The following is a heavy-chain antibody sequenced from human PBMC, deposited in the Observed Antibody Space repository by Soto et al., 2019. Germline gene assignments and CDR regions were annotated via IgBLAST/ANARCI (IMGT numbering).Heavy chain of an antibody. CDR2: ITGSGRDT. CDR1: GFTFRNNA. CDR3: AKNGLDNSPSAIDS. J-gene: IGHJ4*02. D-gene: IGHD2-8*01. V-gene: IGHV3-23*01. Sequence: GGSLRVSCAASGFTFRNNALSWVRQAPGKGLDWVSGITGSGRDTYYADSVKGRFTISRDNSKNMVFLQMNSLRAEDTALYYCAKNGLDNSPSAIDSWGPGTLVTVSS.